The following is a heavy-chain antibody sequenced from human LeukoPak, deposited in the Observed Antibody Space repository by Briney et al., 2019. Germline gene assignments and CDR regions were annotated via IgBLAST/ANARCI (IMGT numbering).Heavy chain of an antibody. V-gene: IGHV3-11*01. Sequence: GGSLRLSCAASGFTFSDYNMRWIRQAPGKGREWVSSISRSGSTKYYADSVKGRFTISRDNAKKSPFLQMNSLRSEDTAVYYCARVLGYCSGGNCYSGGLGYMDVWGKGTTVTISS. D-gene: IGHD2-15*01. J-gene: IGHJ6*03. CDR2: ISRSGSTK. CDR3: ARVLGYCSGGNCYSGGLGYMDV. CDR1: GFTFSDYN.